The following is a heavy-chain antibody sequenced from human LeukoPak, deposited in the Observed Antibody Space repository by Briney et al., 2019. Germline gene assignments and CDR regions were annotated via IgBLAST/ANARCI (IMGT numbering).Heavy chain of an antibody. D-gene: IGHD5-18*01. J-gene: IGHJ4*02. CDR3: ARGEYRYGNDY. CDR1: GYTFTGYY. V-gene: IGHV1-2*02. CDR2: INPNSGGT. Sequence: ASVKVSCKASGYTFTGYYMHWVRQAPGQGLEWMGWINPNSGGTNYAQKFQGRVTVTRDTSISTVSMELSRLRSDDTAVYFCARGEYRYGNDYWGQGTLVTVSS.